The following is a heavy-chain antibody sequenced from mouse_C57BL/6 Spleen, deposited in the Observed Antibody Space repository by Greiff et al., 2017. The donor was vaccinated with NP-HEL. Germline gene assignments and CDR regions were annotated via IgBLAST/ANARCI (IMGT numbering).Heavy chain of an antibody. Sequence: EVKVEESGGGLVKPGGSLKLSCAASGFTFSSYAMSWVRQTPEKRLEWVATISDGGSYTYYPDNVKGRFTISRDNAKNNLYLQMSHLKSEDTAMYYCARDQGGYDGYYFDYWGQDTTLTVSS. CDR1: GFTFSSYA. D-gene: IGHD2-3*01. V-gene: IGHV5-4*01. CDR2: ISDGGSYT. J-gene: IGHJ2*01. CDR3: ARDQGGYDGYYFDY.